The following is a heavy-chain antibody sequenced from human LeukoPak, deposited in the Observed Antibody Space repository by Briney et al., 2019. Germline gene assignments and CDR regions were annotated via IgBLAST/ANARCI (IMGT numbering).Heavy chain of an antibody. Sequence: ASVKVSCKVSGYTHTELSMHWVRQAPGKGLEWMGGFGPEDGETIYAQKFQGRVTMTEDTSTDTAYMELSSLRSEDTAVYYCVLRWLQAFDYWGQGTLVTVSS. CDR2: FGPEDGET. V-gene: IGHV1-24*01. J-gene: IGHJ4*02. CDR1: GYTHTELS. CDR3: VLRWLQAFDY. D-gene: IGHD5-24*01.